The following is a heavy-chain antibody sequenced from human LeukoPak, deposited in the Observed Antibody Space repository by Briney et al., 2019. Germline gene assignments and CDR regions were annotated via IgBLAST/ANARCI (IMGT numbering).Heavy chain of an antibody. Sequence: SETLSLTCAVYGGSSSGYYWSWIRQPPGKGLEWIGEINHSGSANYNPSLKSRVTISVDTSKNQFSLKLSSVTAADTAVYYCARGVVPTRSSSSFPYFDYWGQGTLVTVSS. D-gene: IGHD6-6*01. J-gene: IGHJ4*02. V-gene: IGHV4-34*01. CDR1: GGSSSGYY. CDR3: ARGVVPTRSSSSFPYFDY. CDR2: INHSGSA.